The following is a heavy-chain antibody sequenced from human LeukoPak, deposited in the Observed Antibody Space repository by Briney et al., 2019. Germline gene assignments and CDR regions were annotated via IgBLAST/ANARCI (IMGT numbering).Heavy chain of an antibody. CDR3: ARPGITGTTAFDY. CDR2: INPQSGDT. D-gene: IGHD1-20*01. J-gene: IGHJ4*02. CDR1: GYTFTGYF. Sequence: ASVKVSCKASGYTFTGYFIHWVRQAPGQGLEWMGWINPQSGDTNYAQKFQGRVTMTTDTSISTAYMDLSRLRSDDTAVYYCARPGITGTTAFDYWGQGTLVTVSS. V-gene: IGHV1-2*02.